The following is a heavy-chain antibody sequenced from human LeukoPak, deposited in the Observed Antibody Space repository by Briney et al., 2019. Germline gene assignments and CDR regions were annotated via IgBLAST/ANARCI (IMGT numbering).Heavy chain of an antibody. CDR3: ARVRVTMIVVVPSVGYGMDV. D-gene: IGHD3-22*01. J-gene: IGHJ6*02. V-gene: IGHV1-69*04. CDR1: GYTLTELS. CDR2: IIPILGIA. Sequence: GASVKVSCKVSGYTLTELSMHWVRQAPGKGLEWMGRIIPILGIANYAQKFQGRVTITADKSTSTAYMELSSLRSEDTAVYYCARVRVTMIVVVPSVGYGMDVWGQGTTVTVSS.